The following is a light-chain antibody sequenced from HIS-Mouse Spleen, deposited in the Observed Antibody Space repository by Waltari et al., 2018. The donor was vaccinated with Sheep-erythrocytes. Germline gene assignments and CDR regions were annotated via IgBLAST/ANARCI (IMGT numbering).Light chain of an antibody. CDR1: SSYVGGYNS. CDR2: EVS. CDR3: SSYAGSNNWV. J-gene: IGLJ3*02. V-gene: IGLV2-8*01. Sequence: QSALTQPPSASGSPGQSVPISCTGTSSYVGGYNSVSWYQQHPGKAPKLMIYEVSKRPSGVPDRFSGSKSGNTASLTVSGLQAEDEADYYCSSYAGSNNWVFGGGTKLTVL.